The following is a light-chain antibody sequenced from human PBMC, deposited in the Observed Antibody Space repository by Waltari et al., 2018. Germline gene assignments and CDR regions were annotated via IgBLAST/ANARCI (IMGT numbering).Light chain of an antibody. CDR1: QSVSSW. J-gene: IGKJ1*01. CDR2: KAS. CDR3: QQYHNYPWT. V-gene: IGKV1-5*03. Sequence: DIQMTQSPSTLSASVGDRVTITCRASQSVSSWLAWYQHKPGKAPKILIYKASSLESVVPSRFSGSGSGTEFTLTISSLQPDDFATYYCQQYHNYPWTFGQGTRVEIK.